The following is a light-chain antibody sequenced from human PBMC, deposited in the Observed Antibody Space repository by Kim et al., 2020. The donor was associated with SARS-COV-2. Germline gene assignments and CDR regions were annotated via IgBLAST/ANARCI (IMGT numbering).Light chain of an antibody. CDR3: QQHTSYPHT. V-gene: IGKV1-9*01. CDR2: AAS. Sequence: ASVGDRVTITCQASQDIISYLAWYRQKPGKAPKLLIYAASDWQRGVPSRFSGSGSGTDFTLTISSLQPEDVATYYCQQHTSYPHTFGGGTKVEIK. CDR1: QDIISY. J-gene: IGKJ4*01.